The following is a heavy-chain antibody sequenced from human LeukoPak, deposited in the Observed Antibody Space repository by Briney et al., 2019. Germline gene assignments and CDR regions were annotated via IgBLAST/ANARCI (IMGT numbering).Heavy chain of an antibody. CDR1: GGSFSGYY. D-gene: IGHD1-26*01. V-gene: IGHV4-34*01. Sequence: KPSETLSLTCAVYGGSFSGYYWSWIRQPPGKGLEWIGEINHSGSTNYNPSLKSRVTISVDTSKNQFSLKLSSVTAADTAVYYCARGRPRGRGATANNWFGPWGQGTLVTVSS. J-gene: IGHJ5*02. CDR2: INHSGST. CDR3: ARGRPRGRGATANNWFGP.